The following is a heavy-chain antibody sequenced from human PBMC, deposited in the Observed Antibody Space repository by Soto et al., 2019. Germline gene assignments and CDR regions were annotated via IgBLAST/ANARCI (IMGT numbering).Heavy chain of an antibody. Sequence: PGGSLRLSCAASGFTFSSYGMHWVRQAPGKGLEWVAVIWYDGSNKYYADSVKGRFTISRDNSKNTLYLQMNSLRAEDTAVYYCESGYSYGYPIDYWGQGTLVTVSS. CDR1: GFTFSSYG. J-gene: IGHJ4*02. CDR2: IWYDGSNK. D-gene: IGHD5-18*01. V-gene: IGHV3-33*01. CDR3: ESGYSYGYPIDY.